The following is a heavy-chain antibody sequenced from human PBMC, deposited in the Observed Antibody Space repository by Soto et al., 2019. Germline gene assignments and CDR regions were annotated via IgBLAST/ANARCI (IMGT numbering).Heavy chain of an antibody. V-gene: IGHV4-59*01. CDR1: GGSITSYY. Sequence: PSETLSLTCTVSGGSITSYYWSWIRQPPGKGLEWIGYIYYSGSTNYNPSLKSRVTISVDTSKNQFSLKLRSVTAADTAVYYCAIGIGVAGADYWGQGALVTVSS. D-gene: IGHD6-19*01. CDR2: IYYSGST. CDR3: AIGIGVAGADY. J-gene: IGHJ4*02.